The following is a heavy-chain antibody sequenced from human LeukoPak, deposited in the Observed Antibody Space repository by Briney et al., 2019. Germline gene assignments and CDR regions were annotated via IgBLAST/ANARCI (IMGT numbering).Heavy chain of an antibody. CDR1: GGTFSSFA. J-gene: IGHJ4*02. CDR2: IVPMLGTT. Sequence: SVKVSCKASGGTFSSFALNLVRQAPGQGLEWMGGIVPMLGTTNYAQRFQGRVTITTDESTSTGYMELSSLRSDDTAVYYCARGGSGTFWGFYDYWGQGSLVIVSS. D-gene: IGHD1-7*01. V-gene: IGHV1-69*05. CDR3: ARGGSGTFWGFYDY.